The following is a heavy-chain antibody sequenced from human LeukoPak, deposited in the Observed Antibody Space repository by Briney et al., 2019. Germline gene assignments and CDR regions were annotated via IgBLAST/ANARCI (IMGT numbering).Heavy chain of an antibody. CDR2: IIPIFGTA. Sequence: GASVKVSCKASGGTFSSYAISWVRQAPGQGLEWMGGIIPIFGTANYAQKFQGRVTITTDESTSTAYMELSSLRSEDTAVFYCARAGPVEYYYDSKGLYAFDIWGQGTMVTVSS. CDR1: GGTFSSYA. D-gene: IGHD3-22*01. V-gene: IGHV1-69*05. CDR3: ARAGPVEYYYDSKGLYAFDI. J-gene: IGHJ3*02.